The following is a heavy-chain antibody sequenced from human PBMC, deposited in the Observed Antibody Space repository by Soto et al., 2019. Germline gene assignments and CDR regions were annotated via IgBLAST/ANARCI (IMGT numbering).Heavy chain of an antibody. CDR3: ARGSSWRRLDY. D-gene: IGHD6-13*01. CDR2: INHSGST. CDR1: GGSLSGYY. Sequence: SETLSLTCAVYGGSLSGYYWSWIRQPPGKGLEWIGEINHSGSTNYNPSLKSRVTISVDTSKNQFSLKLSSVTAADTAVYCCARGSSWRRLDYWGQGTLVTVSS. V-gene: IGHV4-34*01. J-gene: IGHJ4*02.